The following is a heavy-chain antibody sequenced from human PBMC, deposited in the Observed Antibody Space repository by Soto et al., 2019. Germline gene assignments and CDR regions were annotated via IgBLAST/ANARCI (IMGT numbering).Heavy chain of an antibody. J-gene: IGHJ6*02. Sequence: GGSLRLSCAASGFNFCSYGMHWVRQAPGKGLEWVAVISYDGSNKYYADSVKGRFTISRDNSKNTLYLQMNSLRAEDTAVYYCAKSPVVPAADYYSGLDVWGQGTTVTVSS. CDR1: GFNFCSYG. CDR2: ISYDGSNK. V-gene: IGHV3-30*18. D-gene: IGHD2-2*01. CDR3: AKSPVVPAADYYSGLDV.